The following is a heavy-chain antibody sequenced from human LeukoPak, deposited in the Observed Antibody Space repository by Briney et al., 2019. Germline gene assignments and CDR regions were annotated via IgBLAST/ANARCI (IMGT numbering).Heavy chain of an antibody. Sequence: SVKVSCKASGGTFSSYAISWVRQAPGQGLEWMGGIIPIFGTANYAQKFQGRVTITADESTGTAYMELSSLRSEDTAVYYCASLTMVVAATPGDYWGQGTLVTVSS. J-gene: IGHJ4*02. D-gene: IGHD2-15*01. CDR2: IIPIFGTA. V-gene: IGHV1-69*13. CDR1: GGTFSSYA. CDR3: ASLTMVVAATPGDY.